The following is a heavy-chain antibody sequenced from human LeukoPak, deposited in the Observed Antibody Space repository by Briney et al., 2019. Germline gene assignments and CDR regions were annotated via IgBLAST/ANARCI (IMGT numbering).Heavy chain of an antibody. CDR3: ARRGLVPAFDI. V-gene: IGHV3-74*01. CDR2: VNGDGNIT. Sequence: GGSLRLSCAASGFTFSSYWMHWVRQAPGKGLVWLSRVNGDGNITTYADSVRGRFTISRDNAKNTLYLQMHSLRAEDTAVYYCARRGLVPAFDIWGQGTMVNVTS. D-gene: IGHD3-10*02. J-gene: IGHJ3*02. CDR1: GFTFSSYW.